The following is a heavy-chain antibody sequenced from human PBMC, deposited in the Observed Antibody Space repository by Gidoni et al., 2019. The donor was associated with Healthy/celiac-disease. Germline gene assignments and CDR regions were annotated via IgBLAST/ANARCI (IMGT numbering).Heavy chain of an antibody. V-gene: IGHV4-34*01. D-gene: IGHD6-13*01. Sequence: QAQLQQWGAGLLKPSETLSLTCAVHGGAFCGYYWSWIRHPPGKGLEWIEEINHSGRTNYDPALTSRVTISVDTSKNQFSLKLNSVTAADTGVYYCARGDGRGPKQYSSSWYLGYYYYGMDVWGQGTTVTVSS. CDR1: GGAFCGYY. J-gene: IGHJ6*02. CDR3: ARGDGRGPKQYSSSWYLGYYYYGMDV. CDR2: INHSGRT.